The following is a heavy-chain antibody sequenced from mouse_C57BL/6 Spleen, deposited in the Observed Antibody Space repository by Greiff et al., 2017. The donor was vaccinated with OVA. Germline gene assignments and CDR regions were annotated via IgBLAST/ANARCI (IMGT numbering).Heavy chain of an antibody. D-gene: IGHD1-1*01. CDR2: INPNNGGT. CDR1: GYTFTDYN. CDR3: ARGGITTGYFDV. Sequence: VQLQQSGPELVKPGASVKIPCKASGYTFTDYNMDWVKQSHGKSLEWIGDINPNNGGTIYNQKFKGKATLTVDKSSSTAYMELRSLTSEDTAVYYCARGGITTGYFDVWGTGTTVTVSS. J-gene: IGHJ1*03. V-gene: IGHV1-18*01.